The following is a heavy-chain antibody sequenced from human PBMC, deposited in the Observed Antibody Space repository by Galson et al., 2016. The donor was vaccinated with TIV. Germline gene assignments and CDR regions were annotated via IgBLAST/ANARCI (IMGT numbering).Heavy chain of an antibody. J-gene: IGHJ5*02. CDR3: ARGPSNYNFWSGYSHKWFDP. CDR2: INHSGSS. D-gene: IGHD3-3*01. V-gene: IGHV4-34*01. Sequence: YWSWIRQSPGKGLEWIGEINHSGSSNYNPSLKGRVSISVDTSKNQFSMNLTSVTAADTAVYYCARGPSNYNFWSGYSHKWFDPWGQGTLVTVSS. CDR1: Y.